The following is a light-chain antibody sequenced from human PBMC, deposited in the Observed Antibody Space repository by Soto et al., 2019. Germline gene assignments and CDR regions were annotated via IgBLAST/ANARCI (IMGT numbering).Light chain of an antibody. Sequence: EIVMTQSPATLSVSPGDRATLSCRASQSVSSNLAWYKQKPGQAPSLLIYGASTRATGIPARFSGSGSGTEFTLIVSSLQSEDVGVYYCQQYNIWPFTFGPGTKVDIK. V-gene: IGKV3-15*01. J-gene: IGKJ3*01. CDR1: QSVSSN. CDR3: QQYNIWPFT. CDR2: GAS.